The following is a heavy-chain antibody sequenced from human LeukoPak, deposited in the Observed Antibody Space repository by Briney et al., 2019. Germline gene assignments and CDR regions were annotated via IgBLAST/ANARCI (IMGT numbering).Heavy chain of an antibody. CDR3: AKPDRVVPAAIFCYFDY. J-gene: IGHJ4*02. CDR2: IRYDGSNK. V-gene: IGHV3-30*02. D-gene: IGHD2-2*01. CDR1: GFTFSSYG. Sequence: GGSLRLSCAASGFTFSSYGMHWVRQAPGKGLEGVAFIRYDGSNKYYADSVKGRFTISRDNSKNTLYLQMNSLRAEDTAVYYCAKPDRVVPAAIFCYFDYWGQGTLVTVSS.